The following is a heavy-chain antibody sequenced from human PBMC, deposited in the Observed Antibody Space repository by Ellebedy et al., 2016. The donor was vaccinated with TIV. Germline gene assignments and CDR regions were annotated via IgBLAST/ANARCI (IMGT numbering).Heavy chain of an antibody. CDR2: IYQDGGVQ. CDR3: ARRGSYGDYAVQINSWFDS. D-gene: IGHD3-16*01. CDR1: GFSFRSYW. J-gene: IGHJ5*01. Sequence: GESLKISCAASGFSFRSYWMSWVRQAPGKGLEWVANIYQDGGVQYYVDSVKGRFTISRDNAENSLFLQMNSLRAEDTAVYYCARRGSYGDYAVQINSWFDSWGRGTLVTVSS. V-gene: IGHV3-7*01.